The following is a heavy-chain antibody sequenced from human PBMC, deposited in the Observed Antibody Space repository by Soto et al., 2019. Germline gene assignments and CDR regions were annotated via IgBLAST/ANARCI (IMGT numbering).Heavy chain of an antibody. J-gene: IGHJ3*02. V-gene: IGHV4-31*03. CDR2: IYYSGST. D-gene: IGHD3-10*01. CDR1: GGSISSGGYY. Sequence: QVQLQESGPGLVKPSQTLSLTCTVSGGSISSGGYYWSWIRQHPGKGLEWIGYIYYSGSTYYNPSLKSRVTISVDTSKNPFSLKLSSVTAADTAVYYGARAPPGGFGESNAFDSWGQGTMVTVSS. CDR3: ARAPPGGFGESNAFDS.